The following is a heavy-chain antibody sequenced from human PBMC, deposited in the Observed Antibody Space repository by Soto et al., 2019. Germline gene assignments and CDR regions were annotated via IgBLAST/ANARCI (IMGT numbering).Heavy chain of an antibody. CDR3: AKDHEGYIVVVPAAILVDAIFDY. D-gene: IGHD2-2*02. CDR1: GFTFSSYA. CDR2: ISGSGGST. J-gene: IGHJ4*02. Sequence: EVQLLESGGGLVQPGGSLRLSCAASGFTFSSYAMSWVRQAPGKGLEWVSAISGSGGSTYYADSVKGRFTISRDNSKNTLYLKMNSLRAEATAVYYCAKDHEGYIVVVPAAILVDAIFDYWGQGTLVTVSS. V-gene: IGHV3-23*01.